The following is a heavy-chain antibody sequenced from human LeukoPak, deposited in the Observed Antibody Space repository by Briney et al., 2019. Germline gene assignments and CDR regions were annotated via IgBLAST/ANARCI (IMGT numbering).Heavy chain of an antibody. CDR1: GGSVSSYY. CDR3: ARGRVLYDSTGYNY. Sequence: SETLSLICTVSGGSVSSYYWSWIRQPPGKGLEWIGHIYYSGSTNYNPSLKSRVTISVDTSKNKFSLKLNSVTAADTAVYYCARGRVLYDSTGYNYWGQGTLVTLSS. J-gene: IGHJ4*02. D-gene: IGHD3-22*01. CDR2: IYYSGST. V-gene: IGHV4-59*02.